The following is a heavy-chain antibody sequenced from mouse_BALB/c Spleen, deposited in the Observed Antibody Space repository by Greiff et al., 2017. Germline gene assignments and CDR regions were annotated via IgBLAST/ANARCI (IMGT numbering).Heavy chain of an antibody. CDR3: ARWGYGNFYAMDY. CDR2: ISSGSSTI. CDR1: GFTFSSFG. V-gene: IGHV5-17*02. Sequence: EVMLVESGGGLVQPGGSRKLSCAASGFTFSSFGMHWVRQAPEKGLEWVAYISSGSSTIYYADTVKGRFTISRGNPKNTLFLQMTSLRSEDTAMYYCARWGYGNFYAMDYWGQGTSVTVSS. J-gene: IGHJ4*01. D-gene: IGHD2-1*01.